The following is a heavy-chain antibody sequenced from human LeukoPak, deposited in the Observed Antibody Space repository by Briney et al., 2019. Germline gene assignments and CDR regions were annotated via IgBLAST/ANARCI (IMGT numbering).Heavy chain of an antibody. J-gene: IGHJ4*02. CDR3: ARDHHCSSTSCYSRWA. Sequence: ASVKVSCKASGGTFSSYAISWVRQAPGQGLEWMGGIIPIFGTANYAQKFQGRVTITTDESTSTAYMELSSLRSEDTAVYYCARDHHCSSTSCYSRWAWGQGTLVTVSS. V-gene: IGHV1-69*05. D-gene: IGHD2-2*01. CDR1: GGTFSSYA. CDR2: IIPIFGTA.